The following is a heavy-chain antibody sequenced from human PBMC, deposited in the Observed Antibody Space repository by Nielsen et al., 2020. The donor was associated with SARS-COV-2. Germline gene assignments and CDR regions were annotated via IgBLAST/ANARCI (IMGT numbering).Heavy chain of an antibody. Sequence: ASVKVSCKASGYTFTSYDINWVRQAPGQGLEWMGWISAYNGNTNYAQKLQGRVTMTTDTSTSTAYMELRSLRSDDTAVYYCARLIFDHFSSWDSYYFDYWVQGTLVTVSS. CDR1: GYTFTSYD. D-gene: IGHD6-13*01. J-gene: IGHJ4*02. CDR2: ISAYNGNT. CDR3: ARLIFDHFSSWDSYYFDY. V-gene: IGHV1-18*01.